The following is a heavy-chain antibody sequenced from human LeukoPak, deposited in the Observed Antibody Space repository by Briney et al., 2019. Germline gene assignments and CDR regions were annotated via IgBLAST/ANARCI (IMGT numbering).Heavy chain of an antibody. CDR1: GFSFSSHW. J-gene: IGHJ6*04. CDR2: IKQDEGER. Sequence: GGSLRLSCAASGFSFSSHWMTWVRQAPGKGLEWVANIKQDEGERYYVDSVKGRFTISRDNAKNSLYLQMNSLRVEDTAVYYCARGRGLDVWGKGTTVTVSP. CDR3: ARGRGLDV. V-gene: IGHV3-7*01.